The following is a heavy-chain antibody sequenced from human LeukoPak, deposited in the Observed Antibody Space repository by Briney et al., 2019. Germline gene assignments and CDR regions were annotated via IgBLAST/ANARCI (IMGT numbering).Heavy chain of an antibody. J-gene: IGHJ4*02. Sequence: GASMKVSCKASGYTFTGYYMHWVRQAPGQGLEWMGWINPNSGGTNYAQKFQGRVTMTRDTSISTAYMELSRLRSDDTAVYYCARDLVDTAMDDYWGQGTLVTVSS. CDR1: GYTFTGYY. V-gene: IGHV1-2*02. CDR3: ARDLVDTAMDDY. CDR2: INPNSGGT. D-gene: IGHD5-18*01.